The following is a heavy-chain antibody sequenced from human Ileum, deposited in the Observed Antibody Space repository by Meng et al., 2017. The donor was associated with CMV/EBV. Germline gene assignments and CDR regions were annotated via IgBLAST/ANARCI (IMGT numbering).Heavy chain of an antibody. J-gene: IGHJ4*02. CDR1: GGSINTNTYY. V-gene: IGHV4-39*06. CDR2: MYYSTGGI. D-gene: IGHD3-9*01. Sequence: RLESRESGPGLVEPWETLSLTCSVSGGSINTNTYYWGWIRQPPGKGLEWIGNMYYSTGGIYYNPSLKSRVTLSLDTSKNQFSLKLTSVTAADTAVYFCATTYYDALTGYASLDYWGPGILVTVSS. CDR3: ATTYYDALTGYASLDY.